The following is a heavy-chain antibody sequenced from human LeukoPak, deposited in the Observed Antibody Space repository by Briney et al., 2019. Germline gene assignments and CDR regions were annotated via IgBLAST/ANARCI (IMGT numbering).Heavy chain of an antibody. D-gene: IGHD6-19*01. V-gene: IGHV3-30*02. CDR2: LRYDGSNE. J-gene: IGHJ4*02. Sequence: PGGSLRLSCAASGITFSSYALHWVRQAPGKGLEWVASLRYDGSNEYYADSVKGRFTVSRDNSKNTLHLQMNNLRAEGMAVYYCAKEYGSGWYYFDYWGQGTLVTVSS. CDR3: AKEYGSGWYYFDY. CDR1: GITFSSYA.